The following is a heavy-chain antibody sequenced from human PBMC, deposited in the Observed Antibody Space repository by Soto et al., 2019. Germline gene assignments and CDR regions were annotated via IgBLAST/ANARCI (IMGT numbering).Heavy chain of an antibody. D-gene: IGHD6-19*01. Sequence: QVQLVESGGGLVKPGGSLRLSCAASGFTFSDYYMSWIRQAPGKGLEWVSYISSSGATINNPDSVKGRFTISRDNANNSLYLQTNSLSAEDTAVYYCARRLLAGKIYFDYWGQGTLVTVSS. J-gene: IGHJ4*02. CDR3: ARRLLAGKIYFDY. V-gene: IGHV3-11*01. CDR1: GFTFSDYY. CDR2: ISSSGATI.